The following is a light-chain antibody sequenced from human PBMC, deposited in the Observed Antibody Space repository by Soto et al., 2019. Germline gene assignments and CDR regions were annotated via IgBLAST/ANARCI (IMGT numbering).Light chain of an antibody. CDR3: LLFFVDTVRV. CDR2: DVN. Sequence: QAVVTQEPSLTVSPGGTVTLTCGSTTGAVTSGHYPYWVQQKPGQAPRTLIYDVNHKHSWTPARFSGSLLGGKAALTLSGAQPEDEADYYCLLFFVDTVRVFGGGTKLTVL. V-gene: IGLV7-46*01. CDR1: TGAVTSGHY. J-gene: IGLJ3*02.